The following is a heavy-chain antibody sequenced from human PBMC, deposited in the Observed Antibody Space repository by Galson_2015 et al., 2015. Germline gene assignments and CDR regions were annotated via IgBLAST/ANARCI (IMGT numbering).Heavy chain of an antibody. V-gene: IGHV4-61*01. D-gene: IGHD2-15*01. J-gene: IGHJ4*02. CDR1: GGSVSSRNHY. CDR2: IYHSGST. CDR3: AREPYCSGGSCYGFDY. Sequence: ETLSLTCTVSGGSVSSRNHYWSWIRQPPGKGLEWIGYIYHSGSTGYNPSLKSRVTISLDTSMNQISLKLSSVTAADTAVYYCAREPYCSGGSCYGFDYWGQGTLVTVSS.